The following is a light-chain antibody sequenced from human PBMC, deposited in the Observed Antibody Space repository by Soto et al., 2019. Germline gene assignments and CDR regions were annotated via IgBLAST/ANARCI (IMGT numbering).Light chain of an antibody. CDR1: SSDVGGFNS. J-gene: IGLJ1*01. V-gene: IGLV2-14*03. CDR3: SSYTSTMTNV. Sequence: QSALTQPASVSGSPGQSITISCTGTSSDVGGFNSVSWYQLRPGTAPKLILYDVVDRPSGVSYRFSGSKSGNTASLTISGLQAADEADYFCSSYTSTMTNVFGSGNKVTV. CDR2: DVV.